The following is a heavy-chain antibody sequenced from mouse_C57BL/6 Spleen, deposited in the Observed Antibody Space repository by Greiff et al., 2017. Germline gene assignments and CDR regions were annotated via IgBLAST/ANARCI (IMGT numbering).Heavy chain of an antibody. CDR3: ARGGDPMDY. CDR2: INPNNGGT. V-gene: IGHV1-26*01. CDR1: GYTFTDYY. Sequence: EVQLQQSGPELVKPGASVKISCKASGYTFTDYYMNWVKQSHGKSLEWIGDINPNNGGTSYNQKFKGKATLTVDKSSSTAYMELRSLTSEDSAVYYCARGGDPMDYWGQGTSVTVSS. J-gene: IGHJ4*01.